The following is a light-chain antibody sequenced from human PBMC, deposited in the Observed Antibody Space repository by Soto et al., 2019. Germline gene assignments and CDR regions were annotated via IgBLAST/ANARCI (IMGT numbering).Light chain of an antibody. Sequence: DIQMTQSPSTLSPSVGDRVAITCRASQSISRCLAWYQQKPGKAPKLLFYDASSLASGVPSRFSGSGSGTEFTLTISSLQPDDFVTYYCQQYVNYPYTFGQGTKLEIK. CDR2: DAS. CDR1: QSISRC. CDR3: QQYVNYPYT. J-gene: IGKJ2*01. V-gene: IGKV1-5*01.